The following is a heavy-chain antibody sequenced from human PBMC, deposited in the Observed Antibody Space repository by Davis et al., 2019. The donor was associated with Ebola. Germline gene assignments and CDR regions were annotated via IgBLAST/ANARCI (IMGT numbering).Heavy chain of an antibody. D-gene: IGHD3-10*01. CDR2: MKGDGSLK. CDR3: ARVLMVRGTHGMDV. Sequence: GESLKISCVVSGFSFDNSWMTWVRQAPGKGLEWVANMKGDGSLKNYVYSVKGRFPISRDNAKNSLYLQMNSLRAEDTAVYYCARVLMVRGTHGMDVWGQGTTVTVSS. V-gene: IGHV3-7*01. CDR1: GFSFDNSW. J-gene: IGHJ6*02.